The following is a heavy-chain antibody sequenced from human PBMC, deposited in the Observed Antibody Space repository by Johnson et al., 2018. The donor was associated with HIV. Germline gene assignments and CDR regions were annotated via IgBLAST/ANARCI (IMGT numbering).Heavy chain of an antibody. CDR3: TRTDDAYHYDTFGYIDAFDI. CDR2: IRSKPYSSAT. Sequence: VQLVESGGGLVQPGGSLKLSCAASGLTFSDSALHWVRQAPEKGLEWVGRIRSKPYSSATAYAASVTGRFTISRDDSQNMTYLQMNSLKTEDTAVYYCTRTDDAYHYDTFGYIDAFDIWGQGTIVTVSS. V-gene: IGHV3-73*02. D-gene: IGHD3-22*01. CDR1: GLTFSDSA. J-gene: IGHJ3*02.